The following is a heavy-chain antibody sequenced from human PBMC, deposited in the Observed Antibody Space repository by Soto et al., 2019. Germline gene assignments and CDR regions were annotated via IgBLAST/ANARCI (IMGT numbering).Heavy chain of an antibody. D-gene: IGHD2-15*01. V-gene: IGHV1-69*01. CDR3: ARRSKCGGCGRPPKD. Sequence: QVQLVQSGAEVKKPGSSVKVSCKDSGGTFSSSAISWVRQAPGQGREWRGGIIPIFGTANYAQKFEGRVTITAEQRKRHADMELSRLRSEDTAGYYWARRSKCGGCGRPPKDWGQGTLVNVSS. CDR1: GGTFSSSA. J-gene: IGHJ4*02. CDR2: IIPIFGTA.